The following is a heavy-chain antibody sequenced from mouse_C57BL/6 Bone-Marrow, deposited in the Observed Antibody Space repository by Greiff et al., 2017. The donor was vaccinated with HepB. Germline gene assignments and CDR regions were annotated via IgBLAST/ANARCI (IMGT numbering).Heavy chain of an antibody. CDR3: AGGYAMDY. V-gene: IGHV1-80*01. CDR2: LYPGDGDT. Sequence: VKLVESGAELVKPGASVKISCKASGYAFSSYWMNWVKQRPGKGLEWIGQLYPGDGDTNYNGKFKGKATLTADKSSSTAYMQLSSLTSEDPAVYFCAGGYAMDYWGQGTSVTVSS. CDR1: GYAFSSYW. J-gene: IGHJ4*01.